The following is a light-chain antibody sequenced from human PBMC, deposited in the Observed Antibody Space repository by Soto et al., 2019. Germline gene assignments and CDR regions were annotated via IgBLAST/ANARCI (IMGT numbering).Light chain of an antibody. CDR3: QQYGSLIT. CDR1: QSVTSSF. Sequence: EIVLTQSPGTLSLSPGERATLSCRASQSVTSSFLAWYQQKPGQAPRLLIYGASGRATGIPDRFSVSGSGTDSTLTIRRLEPEDFAVDYCQQYGSLITVCQLTRREIK. J-gene: IGKJ5*01. V-gene: IGKV3-20*01. CDR2: GAS.